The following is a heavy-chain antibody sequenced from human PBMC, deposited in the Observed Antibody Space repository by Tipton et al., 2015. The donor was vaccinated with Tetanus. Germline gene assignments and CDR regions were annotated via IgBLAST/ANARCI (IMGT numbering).Heavy chain of an antibody. D-gene: IGHD1-26*01. Sequence: QLVQSGAEVKKPGASVKISCKTSGYSFTSYYMYWVRQAPGQGLEWMGTINPSGGDTNYAQRLQGRLTMTRDTSTSTVYMELSSLTSDDTAVYYCARKSDGGSYYGGAGGAFDVWGQGTMVTVSS. CDR1: GYSFTSYY. V-gene: IGHV1-46*01. CDR2: INPSGGDT. J-gene: IGHJ3*01. CDR3: ARKSDGGSYYGGAGGAFDV.